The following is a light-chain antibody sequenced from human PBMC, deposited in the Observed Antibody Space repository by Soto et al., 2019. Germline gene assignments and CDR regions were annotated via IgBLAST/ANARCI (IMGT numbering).Light chain of an antibody. J-gene: IGKJ1*01. CDR1: QSVSSY. CDR3: QPYNDWPLP. Sequence: EIVMTQSPATLSVAPGERVTLSCRASQSVSSYLAWFQQKPAQAPRLIIYGEFTRATGIKARFSGTGSGTEFTLTIRSMQSEDFALYYCQPYNDWPLPLGQVAKVDVK. CDR2: GEF. V-gene: IGKV3-15*01.